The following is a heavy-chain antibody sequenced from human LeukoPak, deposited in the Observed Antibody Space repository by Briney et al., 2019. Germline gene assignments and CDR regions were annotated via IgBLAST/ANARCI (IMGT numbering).Heavy chain of an antibody. CDR3: ASGEVTFDY. CDR1: GGSISNYY. J-gene: IGHJ4*02. D-gene: IGHD3-10*01. Sequence: ETLSLTCTVSGGSISNYYWSWIRQPPGKGLEWIGYIYYSGSTNYNPSLKSRVSISLDTSKNHFSLKLSSVTAADTAVYYCASGEVTFDYWGQGTLVTVSS. V-gene: IGHV4-59*01. CDR2: IYYSGST.